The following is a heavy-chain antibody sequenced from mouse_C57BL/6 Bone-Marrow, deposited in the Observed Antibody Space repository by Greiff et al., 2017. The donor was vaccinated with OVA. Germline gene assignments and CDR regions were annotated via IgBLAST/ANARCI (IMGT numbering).Heavy chain of an antibody. CDR1: GFNIKDYY. V-gene: IGHV14-2*01. D-gene: IGHD1-1*01. Sequence: VQLQQSGAELVKPGASVKLSCTASGFNIKDYYMHWVKQRTEQGLEWIGRIDPEDGETKYAPKFQGKATITADTSSNTAYLQLSSLTSEDTAVYYCDYITTVVAGSYYAVDYWGQGTSVTVSS. CDR3: DYITTVVAGSYYAVDY. J-gene: IGHJ4*01. CDR2: IDPEDGET.